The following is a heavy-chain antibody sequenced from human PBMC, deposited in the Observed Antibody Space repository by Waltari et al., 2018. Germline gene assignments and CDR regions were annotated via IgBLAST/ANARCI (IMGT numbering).Heavy chain of an antibody. CDR3: ATVIMVRGVIIKGFDY. D-gene: IGHD3-10*01. V-gene: IGHV1-24*01. CDR2: FDPEDGET. CDR1: GYPLTQLS. Sequence: QVQLVQSGAAVKKPGASVKVSCKVSGYPLTQLSMHWVRPAPGKGLEWMGGFDPEDGETIYAQKFQGRVTMTEDTSTDTAYMELSSLRSEDTAVYYCATVIMVRGVIIKGFDYWGQGTLVTVSS. J-gene: IGHJ4*02.